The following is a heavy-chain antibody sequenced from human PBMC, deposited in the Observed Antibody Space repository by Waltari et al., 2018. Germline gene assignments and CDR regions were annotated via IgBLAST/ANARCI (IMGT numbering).Heavy chain of an antibody. V-gene: IGHV3-33*01. D-gene: IGHD2-8*01. J-gene: IGHJ4*02. CDR3: AAGMVYYAIDY. CDR1: GFTFSSYG. Sequence: QVQLVESGGGVVQPGRSLRLSCAASGFTFSSYGMPWVRQAPGKGLEWVAVIWYDGSKKYYADSVKGRFTISRDNSKNTLYLQMNSLRAEDTAVYYCAAGMVYYAIDYWGQGTLVTVSS. CDR2: IWYDGSKK.